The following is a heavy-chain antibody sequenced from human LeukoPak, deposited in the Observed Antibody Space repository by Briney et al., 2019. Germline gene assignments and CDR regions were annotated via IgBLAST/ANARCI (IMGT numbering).Heavy chain of an antibody. CDR3: ARESHGSSGYSSPFDY. V-gene: IGHV3-66*01. J-gene: IGHJ4*02. D-gene: IGHD3-22*01. Sequence: GGSLRLSCAASGFTVTNDCMSWVRQAPGKGLEWVSVIYSGGSTYYADSVKGRFTISRDNSKNTLYLQMNSLRAEDTAVYYCARESHGSSGYSSPFDYWGQGTLVTVSS. CDR1: GFTVTNDC. CDR2: IYSGGST.